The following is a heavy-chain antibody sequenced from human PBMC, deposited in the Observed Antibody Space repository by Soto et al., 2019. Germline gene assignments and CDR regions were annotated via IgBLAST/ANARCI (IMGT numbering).Heavy chain of an antibody. Sequence: EVQLVESGGGLVQPGRSLRLSCAASGFTFDDYAMHWVRQAPGKGLEWVSGISWNSGSIGYADSVKGRFAISRDNAKNSLYLQMNSLRAEDTALYYCAKDGVGLDDCSSTSCYWYFDLWGRGTLVTVSS. CDR2: ISWNSGSI. CDR3: AKDGVGLDDCSSTSCYWYFDL. D-gene: IGHD2-2*01. CDR1: GFTFDDYA. J-gene: IGHJ2*01. V-gene: IGHV3-9*01.